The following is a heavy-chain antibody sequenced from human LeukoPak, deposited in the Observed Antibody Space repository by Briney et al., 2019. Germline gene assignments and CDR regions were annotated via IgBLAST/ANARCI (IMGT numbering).Heavy chain of an antibody. CDR1: GFTFDDYA. V-gene: IGHV3-9*01. Sequence: GGSLRLSCAASGFTFDDYAMHWVRQAPGKGLEWVSGISWNSGSIGYADSVKGRFTISRDNAKNSLYLQMNSLRAEDTALYYCAKGSNQDYYMDVWGKGTTVTISS. CDR2: ISWNSGSI. D-gene: IGHD1-14*01. J-gene: IGHJ6*03. CDR3: AKGSNQDYYMDV.